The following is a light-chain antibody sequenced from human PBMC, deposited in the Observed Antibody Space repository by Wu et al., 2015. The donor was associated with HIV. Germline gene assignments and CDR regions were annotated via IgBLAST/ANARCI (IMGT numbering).Light chain of an antibody. CDR2: ATF. Sequence: EIVLTQSPGTLSLSPGERATLSCRASQTVGTRYLAWYQQRPGQAPRLLIYATFSRATGTPDRLSGSGSGTDFTLTISRLEPEDFAVYYCQQYGSSPYTFGQGTKLEIK. CDR1: QTVGTRY. V-gene: IGKV3-20*01. J-gene: IGKJ2*01. CDR3: QQYGSSPYT.